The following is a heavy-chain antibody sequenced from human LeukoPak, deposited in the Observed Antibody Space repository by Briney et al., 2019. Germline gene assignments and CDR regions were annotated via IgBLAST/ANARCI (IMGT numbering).Heavy chain of an antibody. Sequence: GGSLRLSCAASGFTFSSYGMHWVRQAPGKGLEWVAFIRYDGSNKYYADSVKGRFTISRDTSTNTLDLQMNSLRAEDTAVSYCAKTGDYHDGSLDYWGQGTLVTVSS. D-gene: IGHD4-17*01. CDR2: IRYDGSNK. J-gene: IGHJ4*02. CDR3: AKTGDYHDGSLDY. V-gene: IGHV3-30*02. CDR1: GFTFSSYG.